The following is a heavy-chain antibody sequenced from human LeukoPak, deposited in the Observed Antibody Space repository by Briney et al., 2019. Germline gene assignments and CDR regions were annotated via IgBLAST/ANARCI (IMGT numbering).Heavy chain of an antibody. CDR2: ILYDGSNT. J-gene: IGHJ3*02. CDR3: ARDLEALDI. CDR1: GFTFSSFA. D-gene: IGHD3-3*01. Sequence: GRSLRLSCAASGFTFSSFALHWVRQAAGKGLEWVAVILYDGSNTYYADSVKGRFTISRDNTKNTLYLQMNGLRAEDSAMYYCARDLEALDIWGQGTMVTVSS. V-gene: IGHV3-30*04.